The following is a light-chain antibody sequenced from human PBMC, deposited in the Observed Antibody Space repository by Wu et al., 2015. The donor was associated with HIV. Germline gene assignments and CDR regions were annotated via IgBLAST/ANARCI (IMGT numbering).Light chain of an antibody. CDR1: QSINNY. Sequence: EIVLTQSPDTLSLSPGERATLSCRASQSINNYLVWYQQKPGQALRLLIYDASNRATGIPARFSGSGSGTDFTLTISSLEPEDFAVYYCQQRRNWPRSFGQGTKLEIK. J-gene: IGKJ2*03. CDR2: DAS. CDR3: QQRRNWPRS. V-gene: IGKV3-11*01.